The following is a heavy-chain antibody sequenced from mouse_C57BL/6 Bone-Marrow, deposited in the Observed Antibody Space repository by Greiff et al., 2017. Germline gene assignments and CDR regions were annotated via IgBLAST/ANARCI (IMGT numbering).Heavy chain of an antibody. CDR3: ARGPMEDWFAY. Sequence: VQLKQSGAELVKPGASVKLSCTASGFNIKDYYMHWVKQRTEQGLEWIGRIDPEDGETKYAPKFQGKATITADPSSNTAYLQLSSLTSEDTAVYYCARGPMEDWFAYWGQGTLVTVSA. V-gene: IGHV14-2*01. J-gene: IGHJ3*01. CDR2: IDPEDGET. CDR1: GFNIKDYY. D-gene: IGHD1-1*02.